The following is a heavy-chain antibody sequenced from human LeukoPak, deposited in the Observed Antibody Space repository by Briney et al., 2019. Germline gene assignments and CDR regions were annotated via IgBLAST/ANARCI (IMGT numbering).Heavy chain of an antibody. CDR3: AKRLGYDSGSYHLDY. V-gene: IGHV3-23*01. CDR1: GSTFSDYA. D-gene: IGHD3-10*01. Sequence: GGSLRLSCAASGSTFSDYAMSWVRQAPGKGLEWVSGISVSGGSTYYGDSVKGRFTISRDNSKNTLYLQMNSLRAEDTAIYYCAKRLGYDSGSYHLDYWGQGTLVTVSS. CDR2: ISVSGGST. J-gene: IGHJ4*02.